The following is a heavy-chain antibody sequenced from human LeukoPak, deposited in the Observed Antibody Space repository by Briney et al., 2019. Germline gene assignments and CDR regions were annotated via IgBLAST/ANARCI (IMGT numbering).Heavy chain of an antibody. CDR3: AREVGAKAFDI. D-gene: IGHD1-26*01. J-gene: IGHJ3*02. CDR1: GFTFSSYW. CDR2: IKQDGSEK. Sequence: GGSLRLSCAASGFTFSSYWMSWVRQAPGKGLEWVANIKQDGSEKYYVDSVKGRFTISRANAKNSLYLQMNSLRAEDTAVYYCAREVGAKAFDIWGQGTMVTVSS. V-gene: IGHV3-7*01.